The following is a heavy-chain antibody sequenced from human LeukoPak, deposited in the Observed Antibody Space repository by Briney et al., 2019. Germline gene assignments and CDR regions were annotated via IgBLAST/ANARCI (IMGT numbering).Heavy chain of an antibody. CDR3: ARDYDFWSGYYSPYFDY. Sequence: ASVKVSCKASGYTFTSYGISWVRQAPGQGLEWMGWISAYNGNTNYAQKLQGRVTVTTDTSTSTAYMELRSLRSDDTAVYYCARDYDFWSGYYSPYFDYWGQGTLVTVSS. CDR1: GYTFTSYG. V-gene: IGHV1-18*01. CDR2: ISAYNGNT. J-gene: IGHJ4*02. D-gene: IGHD3-3*01.